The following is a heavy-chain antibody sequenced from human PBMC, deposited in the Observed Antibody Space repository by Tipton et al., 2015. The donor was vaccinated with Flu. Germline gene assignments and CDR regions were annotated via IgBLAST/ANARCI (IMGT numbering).Heavy chain of an antibody. CDR1: GDSISGYY. J-gene: IGHJ6*02. V-gene: IGHV4-4*07. CDR2: IYTSGSS. CDR3: ARDRANFYGSVSTPDYYDHYEFDV. Sequence: TLSLTCTVSGDSISGYYWIWIRRPAGKGLEWIGRIYTSGSSYYNPSLNSRLTMYLDTSKNKFSLKLSSVTAADTAVYYCARDRANFYGSVSTPDYYDHYEFDVWGQGTTVTVSS. D-gene: IGHD3-10*01.